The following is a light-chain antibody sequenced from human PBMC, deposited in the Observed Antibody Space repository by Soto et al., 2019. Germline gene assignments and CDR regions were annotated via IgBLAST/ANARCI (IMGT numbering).Light chain of an antibody. CDR2: DVT. CDR1: SSDVGRYDY. V-gene: IGLV2-11*01. J-gene: IGLJ1*01. Sequence: QSALTQPRSVSGSPGQSVTISCTGTSSDVGRYDYVSWYQQYPGEAPKLIIYDVTERPSGVPDRFSGSKSGNTASLTISGLRAEDEAAYSCCSFAGSYSYVLGSGTKVTV. CDR3: CSFAGSYSYV.